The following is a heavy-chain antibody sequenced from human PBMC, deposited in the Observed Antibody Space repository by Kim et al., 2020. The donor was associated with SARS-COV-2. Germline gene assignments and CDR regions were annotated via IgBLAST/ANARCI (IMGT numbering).Heavy chain of an antibody. Sequence: GGSLRLSCAASGFTFSSYGMHWVRQAPGKGLEGVAVISYDGSNNYYADSAKGRFTISRDNSKNTLYLKMSSLRAEDTAIYYCAKGRIAVAGTPMNYWGQGTLVTVSS. CDR2: ISYDGSNN. V-gene: IGHV3-30*18. CDR3: AKGRIAVAGTPMNY. J-gene: IGHJ4*02. D-gene: IGHD6-19*01. CDR1: GFTFSSYG.